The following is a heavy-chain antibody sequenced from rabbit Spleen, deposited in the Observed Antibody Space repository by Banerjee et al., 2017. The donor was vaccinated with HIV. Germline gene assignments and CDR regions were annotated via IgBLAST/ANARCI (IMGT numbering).Heavy chain of an antibody. J-gene: IGHJ4*01. V-gene: IGHV1S40*01. D-gene: IGHD4-1*01. CDR1: GFSFSSSYY. Sequence: QSLEESGGDLVKPEGSLTLTCTASGFSFSSSYYMCWVRQAPGKGLECIACIYADRSGSTYYANWAKGRFTSSRTSSTTVTLEMTRLTAADTATYFCARDLTGVVGWNFGWWGPVSLVTVS. CDR3: ARDLTGVVGWNFGW. CDR2: IYADRSGST.